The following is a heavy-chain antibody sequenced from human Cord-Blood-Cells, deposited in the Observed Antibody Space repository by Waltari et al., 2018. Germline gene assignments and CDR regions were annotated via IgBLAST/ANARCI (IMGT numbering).Heavy chain of an antibody. Sequence: QVQLQQWGAGLLKPSETLSLTCAVYGGSFSGYYWSWIRQPPGKGLEWIGEIRHSGSPNDNPSLKSRVTISVDTSKNQFALKLSSVTAADTAVYYCARLRPVYSIDYWGQGTLVTVSS. CDR3: ARLRPVYSIDY. CDR2: IRHSGSP. CDR1: GGSFSGYY. V-gene: IGHV4-34*01. J-gene: IGHJ4*02. D-gene: IGHD5-18*01.